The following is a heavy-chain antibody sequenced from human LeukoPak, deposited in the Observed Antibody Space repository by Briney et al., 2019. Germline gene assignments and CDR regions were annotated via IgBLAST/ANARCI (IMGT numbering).Heavy chain of an antibody. J-gene: IGHJ6*02. Sequence: GGSLRLSCAASGFTFDDYTMHWVRQAPGKGLEWVSLISWDGGSTYYADSVKGRFTISRDNSKNSLYLQMNSLRTEDTALYYCAKDLYYDFWSGYPYYYYGMDVWGQGTTVTVSS. D-gene: IGHD3-3*01. CDR3: AKDLYYDFWSGYPYYYYGMDV. CDR1: GFTFDDYT. CDR2: ISWDGGST. V-gene: IGHV3-43*01.